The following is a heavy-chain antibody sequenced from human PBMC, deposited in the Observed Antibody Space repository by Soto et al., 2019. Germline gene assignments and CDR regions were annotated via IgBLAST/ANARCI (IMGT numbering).Heavy chain of an antibody. V-gene: IGHV3-23*01. Sequence: GGSLRLSCAASGFTFGSYAMSWVRQAPGKGLEWVSAISGSGGSTYYADSVKGRFTISRDNAKNTLYLQMNSLRAEDTAVYYCARDLPAVADPCFDPWGQGTLVTVSS. CDR3: ARDLPAVADPCFDP. CDR1: GFTFGSYA. D-gene: IGHD6-19*01. CDR2: ISGSGGST. J-gene: IGHJ5*02.